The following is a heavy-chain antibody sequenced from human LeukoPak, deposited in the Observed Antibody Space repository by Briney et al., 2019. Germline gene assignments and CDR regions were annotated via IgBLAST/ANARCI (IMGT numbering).Heavy chain of an antibody. CDR3: AKDAQPRSRWFDP. CDR2: IKQDGSEK. D-gene: IGHD3-16*01. Sequence: PGGSLRLSCAASGFIFKDFWMIWVRQAPGKGLEWVANIKQDGSEKYYVDSVKGRFTISRDNAKNSLYLQMNTLRAEDTAMYYCAKDAQPRSRWFDPWGQGTPVTVSS. V-gene: IGHV3-7*03. J-gene: IGHJ5*02. CDR1: GFIFKDFW.